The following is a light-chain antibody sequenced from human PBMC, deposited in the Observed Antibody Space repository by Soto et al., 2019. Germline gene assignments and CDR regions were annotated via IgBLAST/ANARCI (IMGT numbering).Light chain of an antibody. CDR1: QGIRND. CDR3: QQYGSSPIT. V-gene: IGKV1-17*01. J-gene: IGKJ5*01. Sequence: DIEMRQTPSSLSASVVDRVTLNCLASQGIRNDLGWYQQIPGKAPKRLIYDASNLQSGVPSRFSGSGSGTEFTLTISSLQPEDFAVYYCQQYGSSPITFGQGTRLEIK. CDR2: DAS.